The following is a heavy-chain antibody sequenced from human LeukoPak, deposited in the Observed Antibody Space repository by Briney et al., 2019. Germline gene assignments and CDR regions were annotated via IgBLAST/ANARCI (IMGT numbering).Heavy chain of an antibody. V-gene: IGHV3-21*04. CDR3: ARSRVDY. CDR1: GFTFTRFN. Sequence: GGSLRLSCAASGFTFTRFNMNWVRQAPGKGLELVSSITSSGSYIYYADSVKGRFTISRDNAKNSLYLQMNSLRAEDTAVYYCARSRVDYWGQGTLVTVSS. J-gene: IGHJ4*02. CDR2: ITSSGSYI.